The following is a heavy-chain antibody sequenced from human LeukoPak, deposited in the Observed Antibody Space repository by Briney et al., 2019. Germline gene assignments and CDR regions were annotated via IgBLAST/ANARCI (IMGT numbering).Heavy chain of an antibody. CDR2: ISAYNDNT. Sequence: GASVKVSCKAFGYTFTDYYMHWVRQAPGQGLEWMGWISAYNDNTNYAQEFQGRVTMTTDTSTSTAYMELRSLRSDDTAVYYCARDGTTTDDHWGQGTLVTVSS. D-gene: IGHD1-26*01. CDR1: GYTFTDYY. J-gene: IGHJ4*02. CDR3: ARDGTTTDDH. V-gene: IGHV1-18*04.